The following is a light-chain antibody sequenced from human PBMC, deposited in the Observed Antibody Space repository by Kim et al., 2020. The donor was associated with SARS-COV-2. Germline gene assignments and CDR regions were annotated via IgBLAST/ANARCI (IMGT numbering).Light chain of an antibody. CDR1: QGISKY. CDR3: QKYNSLTT. Sequence: SASGGDRVTITCRASQGISKYLAWYQQKPGKVPKLMIYAASTLQAGVPSRFSGSGSGTDFTLTISSLQHEDVATYYCQKYNSLTTFGQGTKVDIK. V-gene: IGKV1-27*01. J-gene: IGKJ1*01. CDR2: AAS.